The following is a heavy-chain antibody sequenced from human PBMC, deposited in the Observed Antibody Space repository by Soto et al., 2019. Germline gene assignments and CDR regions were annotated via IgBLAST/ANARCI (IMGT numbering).Heavy chain of an antibody. CDR2: IYYSGST. CDR1: GGSISSYY. J-gene: IGHJ4*02. V-gene: IGHV4-59*08. D-gene: IGHD7-27*01. CDR3: ASSVRWDWGYYFDY. Sequence: QVQLQESGPGLVKPSETLSLTCTVSGGSISSYYWSWIRQPPGKGLEWIGYIYYSGSTNYNPSLKSRVTISVDTSKNQFSLKLSSVTAADTAVYYCASSVRWDWGYYFDYWGQGTLVTVSS.